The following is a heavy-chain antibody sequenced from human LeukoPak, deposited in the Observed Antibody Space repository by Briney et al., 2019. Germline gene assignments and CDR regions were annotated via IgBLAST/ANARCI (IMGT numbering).Heavy chain of an antibody. J-gene: IGHJ3*02. D-gene: IGHD3-9*01. V-gene: IGHV5-51*01. Sequence: GESLKISCKGSGYSFTSYWIGWVRQMPGKGLEWMGIIYPGDSDTRYSPSFQGQVTISADKSISTAYLQWSSLKASDTAMYYCASVLRYFDWLLSGAFDIWGQGTMVTVSS. CDR2: IYPGDSDT. CDR1: GYSFTSYW. CDR3: ASVLRYFDWLLSGAFDI.